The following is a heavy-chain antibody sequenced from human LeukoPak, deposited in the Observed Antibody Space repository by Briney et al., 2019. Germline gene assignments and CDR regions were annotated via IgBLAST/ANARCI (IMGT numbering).Heavy chain of an antibody. CDR1: GYTLTELS. J-gene: IGHJ6*03. CDR2: FDPEDGET. D-gene: IGHD5-18*01. V-gene: IGHV1-24*01. CDR3: AKDSRGQRGYSYLVPDYMDV. Sequence: ASVKVSCKVSGYTLTELSMHWVRQAPGKGLEWMGGFDPEDGETIYAQKFQGRVTMTEDTSTDTAYMELSSLRSEDTAVYYCAKDSRGQRGYSYLVPDYMDVWGKGTTVTISS.